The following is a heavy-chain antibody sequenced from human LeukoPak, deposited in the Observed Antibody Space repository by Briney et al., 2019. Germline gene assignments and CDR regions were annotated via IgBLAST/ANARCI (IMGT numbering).Heavy chain of an antibody. Sequence: PGGSLRLSCVASGFTFSCYWMSWVRQAPGKGLEWVANIKQDGTEKYYVDSVKGRFTISRDNAKNSLYLQMNSLRGEDTAIYYCASARGVAAPGDYWGQGTLVTVSS. V-gene: IGHV3-7*01. CDR1: GFTFSCYW. J-gene: IGHJ4*02. CDR3: ASARGVAAPGDY. D-gene: IGHD3-10*01. CDR2: IKQDGTEK.